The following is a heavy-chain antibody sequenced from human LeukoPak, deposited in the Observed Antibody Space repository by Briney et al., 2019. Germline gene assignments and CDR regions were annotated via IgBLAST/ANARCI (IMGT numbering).Heavy chain of an antibody. CDR2: MHHSGST. V-gene: IGHV4-59*08. CDR3: ARHAAVEGSSGWSPLWWFDP. D-gene: IGHD6-19*01. Sequence: SETLSLTCTVSGGSIRSYYWSWIRQPPGKGLEWIGYMHHSGSTKHNPYLKSRVTISVDTSKSLFSLKLSSVTAADTAVYYCARHAAVEGSSGWSPLWWFDPWGQGTLVTVSS. J-gene: IGHJ5*02. CDR1: GGSIRSYY.